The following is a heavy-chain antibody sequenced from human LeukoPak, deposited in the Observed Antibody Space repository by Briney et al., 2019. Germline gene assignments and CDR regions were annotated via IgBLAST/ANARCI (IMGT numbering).Heavy chain of an antibody. Sequence: ASVKVSCKASGYTFTSYDINWVRQATGQGLEWMGWMNPNSGNTGYAQKFQGRVTMTRNTSISTAYMELSRLRSDDTAVYYCARNNPWYDSSANLGTEFDYWGQGTLVTVSS. CDR3: ARNNPWYDSSANLGTEFDY. V-gene: IGHV1-8*01. CDR1: GYTFTSYD. D-gene: IGHD3-22*01. J-gene: IGHJ4*02. CDR2: MNPNSGNT.